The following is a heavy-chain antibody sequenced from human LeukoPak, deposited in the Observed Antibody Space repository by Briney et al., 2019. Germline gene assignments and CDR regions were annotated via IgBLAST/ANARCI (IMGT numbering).Heavy chain of an antibody. CDR2: ISTDGSDK. CDR3: VRDSAVAAADYYFDY. J-gene: IGHJ4*02. CDR1: RFTFRSYP. V-gene: IGHV3-30-3*01. Sequence: QPGRSLRLSCAASRFTFRSYPMHWVRQAPGKGLEWVAVISTDGSDKHYRDSMKGRFTISRDNSKNTLYLQMNSLRAEDTAVYYCVRDSAVAAADYYFDYWGQGTLVTVSP. D-gene: IGHD2-15*01.